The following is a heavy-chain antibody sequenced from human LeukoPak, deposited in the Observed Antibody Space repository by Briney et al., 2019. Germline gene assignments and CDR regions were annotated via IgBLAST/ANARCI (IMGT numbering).Heavy chain of an antibody. CDR2: ISDSGGST. D-gene: IGHD2-15*01. CDR1: GFTFSSYA. CDR3: ATSPSCSGGSCYLFDY. V-gene: IGHV3-23*01. J-gene: IGHJ4*02. Sequence: PGGSLRLSCAASGFTFSSYAMNWVRRAPGKGLEWVSTISDSGGSTYYVDSVKGRFTISRDDSKNTLFLQMNSLRAEDTAVYYCATSPSCSGGSCYLFDYWGQGTLVTVSS.